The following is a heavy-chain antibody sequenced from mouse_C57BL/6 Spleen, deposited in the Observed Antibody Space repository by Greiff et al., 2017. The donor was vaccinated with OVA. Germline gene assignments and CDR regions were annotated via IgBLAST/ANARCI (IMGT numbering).Heavy chain of an antibody. D-gene: IGHD2-4*01. CDR2: IHPNSGST. Sequence: QVQLQQPGAELVKPGASVKLSCKASGYTFTSYWMHWVKQRPGQGLEWIGMIHPNSGSTNYNEKFKSKATLTVDKSSSTAYMQLSSLTSEDSAVYYCARREDDDYGELDYWGQGTTLTVSS. V-gene: IGHV1-64*01. CDR1: GYTFTSYW. J-gene: IGHJ2*01. CDR3: ARREDDDYGELDY.